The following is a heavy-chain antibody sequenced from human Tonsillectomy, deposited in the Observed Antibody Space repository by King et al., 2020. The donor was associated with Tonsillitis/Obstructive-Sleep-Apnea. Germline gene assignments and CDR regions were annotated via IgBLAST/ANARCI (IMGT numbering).Heavy chain of an antibody. CDR3: AKDLRKAAGYFDY. J-gene: IGHJ4*02. Sequence: VQLVESGGGLVQPGGSLRLSCAASGFTLSSYAMSWVRQAPGKGLEWVSAINGSGGSTYYADSVKGRFTISRDNSKNTLYLQMNSLRAEDTAIYYCAKDLRKAAGYFDYWGQGTLVTVSS. CDR2: INGSGGST. D-gene: IGHD2-15*01. CDR1: GFTLSSYA. V-gene: IGHV3-23*04.